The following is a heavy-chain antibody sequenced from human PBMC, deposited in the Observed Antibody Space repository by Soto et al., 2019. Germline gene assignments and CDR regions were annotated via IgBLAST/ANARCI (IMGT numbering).Heavy chain of an antibody. CDR1: GFTVSSNY. CDR3: ARELDDPHYYYYMDV. V-gene: IGHV3-66*01. CDR2: IYSGGST. J-gene: IGHJ6*03. Sequence: GGSLRLSCAASGFTVSSNYMSWVRQAPGKGLEWVSVIYSGGSTYYADSVKGRFTISRDNSKNTLYLQMNSLRAEDTAVYYCARELDDPHYYYYMDVWGKGTTVTVSS.